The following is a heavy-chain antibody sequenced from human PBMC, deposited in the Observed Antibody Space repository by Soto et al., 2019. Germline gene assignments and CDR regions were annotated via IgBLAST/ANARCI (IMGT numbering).Heavy chain of an antibody. D-gene: IGHD3-9*01. Sequence: SETLSLTCTVSGGSISSSSYYWGWIRQPPGKGLEWIGSIYYSGSTYYNPSLKSRVTISVDTSKNQFSLKLSSVTAADTAVDYCARTASYDILIYWGQGTLVTVSS. V-gene: IGHV4-39*01. CDR3: ARTASYDILIY. J-gene: IGHJ4*02. CDR1: GGSISSSSYY. CDR2: IYYSGST.